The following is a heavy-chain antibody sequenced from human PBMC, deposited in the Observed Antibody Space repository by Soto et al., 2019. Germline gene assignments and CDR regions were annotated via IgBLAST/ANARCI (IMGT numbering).Heavy chain of an antibody. D-gene: IGHD1-1*01. CDR2: IHYSGST. CDR3: AREGSSSAYNFAIGIQLWSFDR. J-gene: IGHJ5*02. V-gene: IGHV4-61*01. CDR1: GGSVSSGSYY. Sequence: PSETLSLTXTVAGGSVSSGSYYWNWIRLPPGKGLEWIGYIHYSGSTDYNPTLKSRVAISVDTSKNQISLNLTSVTAADMAVYYCAREGSSSAYNFAIGIQLWSFDRWGQGLPVTVSS.